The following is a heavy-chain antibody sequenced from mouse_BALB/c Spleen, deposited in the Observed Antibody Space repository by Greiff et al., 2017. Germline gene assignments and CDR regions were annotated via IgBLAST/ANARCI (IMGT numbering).Heavy chain of an antibody. D-gene: IGHD2-4*01. Sequence: EVMLVESGGGLVKPGGSLKLSCAASGFTFSSYAMSWVRQTPERRLEWVATISSGGSYTYYPDSVKGRFTISRDNAKNTLYLQMSSLRSEDTAMYYCARHGDYDGAMDYWGQGTSVTVSS. CDR1: GFTFSSYA. CDR3: ARHGDYDGAMDY. J-gene: IGHJ4*01. V-gene: IGHV5-9-3*01. CDR2: ISSGGSYT.